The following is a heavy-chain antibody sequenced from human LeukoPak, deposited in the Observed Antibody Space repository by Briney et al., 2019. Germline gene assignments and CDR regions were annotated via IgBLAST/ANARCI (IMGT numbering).Heavy chain of an antibody. CDR2: IYYSGST. CDR3: ARSYYDSSGYFSFDY. CDR1: GGSISSYY. V-gene: IGHV4-59*01. D-gene: IGHD3-22*01. Sequence: SETLSLTSTVSGGSISSYYWSWIRQPPGKGLEWIGYIYYSGSTNYNPSLKSRVTISVDTSKNQFSLKLSSVTAADTAVYYCARSYYDSSGYFSFDYWGQGTLVTVSS. J-gene: IGHJ4*02.